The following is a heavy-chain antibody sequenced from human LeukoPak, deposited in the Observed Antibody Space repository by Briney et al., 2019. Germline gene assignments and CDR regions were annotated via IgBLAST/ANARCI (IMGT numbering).Heavy chain of an antibody. D-gene: IGHD2-2*01. Sequence: ASVKVSCKASGYTFTGYYMHWVRQAPGQGLEWMGRINPNSGGTNYAQKFQGRVTMTRDTSISTAYMELSRLRSDDTAVYYCASGRDIVVVPAAHTYGTDVWGQGTTVTVSS. CDR1: GYTFTGYY. V-gene: IGHV1-2*06. CDR3: ASGRDIVVVPAAHTYGTDV. J-gene: IGHJ6*02. CDR2: INPNSGGT.